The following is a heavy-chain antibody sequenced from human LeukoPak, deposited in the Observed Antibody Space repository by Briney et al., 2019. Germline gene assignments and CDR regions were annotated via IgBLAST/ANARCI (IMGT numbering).Heavy chain of an antibody. J-gene: IGHJ4*02. Sequence: GGSLRLSCAASGFTFSSYAMSWVRQAPGKGLEWVSAISGSGGSTYYADSVKGRVTISRDNSKNTLYLQMNSLRAEDTAVYYCASITMIVVAQGPFDYWGQGTLVTVSS. CDR2: ISGSGGST. D-gene: IGHD3-22*01. CDR1: GFTFSSYA. V-gene: IGHV3-23*01. CDR3: ASITMIVVAQGPFDY.